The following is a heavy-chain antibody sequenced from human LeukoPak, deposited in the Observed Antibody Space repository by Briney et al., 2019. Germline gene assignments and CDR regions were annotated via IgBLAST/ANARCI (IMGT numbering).Heavy chain of an antibody. Sequence: PSETLSLTCAVYGGSFSGYYWSWIRQPPGKGLEWIGEINHSGSTNYNPSLKSRVTISVDTSKNQFSLKLSSVTAADTAVYYCASKAGLRPFDYWGQGTLVTVSS. D-gene: IGHD5-12*01. V-gene: IGHV4-34*01. CDR2: INHSGST. CDR3: ASKAGLRPFDY. CDR1: GGSFSGYY. J-gene: IGHJ4*02.